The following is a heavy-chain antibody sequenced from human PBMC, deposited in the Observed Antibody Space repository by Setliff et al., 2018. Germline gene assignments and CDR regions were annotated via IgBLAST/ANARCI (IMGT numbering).Heavy chain of an antibody. J-gene: IGHJ6*03. CDR2: TIPIFGTT. CDR1: GATFSSHG. CDR3: AREGVDSRSSTDYRYYMDV. Sequence: GASVKVSCKASGATFSSHGISWVRQAPGQGLEWMGGTIPIFGTTNYAQKFQGRVTIITDESTTTAYMELSSLRSDDTAVYYCAREGVDSRSSTDYRYYMDVWGKGTTVTVSS. D-gene: IGHD3-22*01. V-gene: IGHV1-69*05.